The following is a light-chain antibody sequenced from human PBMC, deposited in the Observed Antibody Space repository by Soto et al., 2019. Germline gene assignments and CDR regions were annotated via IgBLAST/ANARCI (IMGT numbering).Light chain of an antibody. V-gene: IGLV2-8*01. CDR2: EVA. CDR3: SSYAGSNILV. CDR1: SSDVGGYNY. J-gene: IGLJ3*02. Sequence: QSVLTQPPSASGSPGQSVTISCTGTSSDVGGYNYVSWYQQHPGKVPKLMIYEVAKRPSGVPDRFSGSKSGNTASLTVSGLQAEDEADYYCSSYAGSNILVFGGGTKVTV.